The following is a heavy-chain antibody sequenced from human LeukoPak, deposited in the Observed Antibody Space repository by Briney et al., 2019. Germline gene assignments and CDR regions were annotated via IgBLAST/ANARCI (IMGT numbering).Heavy chain of an antibody. Sequence: GRSLRLSCAASGFTFSSYAMLWVRQAPGKGLEWVAVISYDGSNKYYADSVKGRFTISRDNSKNTLYLQMNSLRAEDTAVYYCARGAYRQWLCYWGQGTLVTVPS. CDR3: ARGAYRQWLCY. J-gene: IGHJ4*02. CDR2: ISYDGSNK. V-gene: IGHV3-30-3*01. CDR1: GFTFSSYA. D-gene: IGHD6-19*01.